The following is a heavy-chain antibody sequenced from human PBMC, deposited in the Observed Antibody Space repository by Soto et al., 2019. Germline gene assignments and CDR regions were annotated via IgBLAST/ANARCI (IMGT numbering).Heavy chain of an antibody. D-gene: IGHD5-12*01. CDR2: IIPILGIA. CDR3: ASRDGYNLGPFDY. CDR1: GGTFSSYT. Sequence: QVQLVQSGAEGKKPGSSVKVSCKASGGTFSSYTISWVRQAPGQGLEWMGRIIPILGIANYAQKFQGRVTITADKSTSTAYMELSSLRSEDTAVYYCASRDGYNLGPFDYWGQGTLVTVSS. J-gene: IGHJ4*02. V-gene: IGHV1-69*02.